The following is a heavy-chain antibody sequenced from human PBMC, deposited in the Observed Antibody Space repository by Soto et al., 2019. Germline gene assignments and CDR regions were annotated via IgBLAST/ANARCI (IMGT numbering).Heavy chain of an antibody. Sequence: GGSLRLSCAASGFTFSSYSMNWVRQAPGKGLEWVSSISSSSSYIYYADSVKGRFTISRDNAKNSLYLQMNSLRAEDTAVYYCARFDSRDGYNRPIFDYWGEGTLVTVSS. V-gene: IGHV3-21*01. D-gene: IGHD3-22*01. J-gene: IGHJ4*02. CDR1: GFTFSSYS. CDR2: ISSSSSYI. CDR3: ARFDSRDGYNRPIFDY.